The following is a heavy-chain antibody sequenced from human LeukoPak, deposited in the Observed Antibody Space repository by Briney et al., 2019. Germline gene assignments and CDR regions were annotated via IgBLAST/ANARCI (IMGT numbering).Heavy chain of an antibody. D-gene: IGHD4-17*01. CDR1: GFTFSSYW. Sequence: GGSLRLSCAASGFTFSSYWMHWVRQAPGKGLVWVSRINGDGSSTSYADSVKGRFTVSRDNAKNTLYLQMNSLRAEDTAVYYCARGSGDVIDYWGQGTLVTVSS. J-gene: IGHJ4*02. CDR3: ARGSGDVIDY. CDR2: INGDGSST. V-gene: IGHV3-74*01.